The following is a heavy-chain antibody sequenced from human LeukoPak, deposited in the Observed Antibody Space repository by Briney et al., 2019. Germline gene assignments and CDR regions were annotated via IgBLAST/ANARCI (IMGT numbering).Heavy chain of an antibody. Sequence: SETLSLTCAVYGGSFSGYYWSWIRQPPGKGLEWIGEINHSGSTNYNPSLKSRVTISVDTSKNQFSLKLSSVTAADTAVYYCASFPGSGYYYYYMDVWGKGTTVTVSS. CDR2: INHSGST. J-gene: IGHJ6*03. CDR3: ASFPGSGYYYYYMDV. V-gene: IGHV4-34*01. CDR1: GGSFSGYY.